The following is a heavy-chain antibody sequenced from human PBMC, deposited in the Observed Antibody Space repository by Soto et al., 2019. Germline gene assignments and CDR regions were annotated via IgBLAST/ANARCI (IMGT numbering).Heavy chain of an antibody. CDR3: ARESEDLNTHFDY. Sequence: GGTLRLSCAASGFTFTRYSMNWVRQAPGKGLGLVSSISSSTNYIYYGDSIKGRFTISRDNAKNSLYLKMNSLRAEDTAVYYCARESEDLNTHFDYWGQGTLVTVSS. J-gene: IGHJ4*02. CDR1: GFTFTRYS. V-gene: IGHV3-21*06. CDR2: ISSSTNYI.